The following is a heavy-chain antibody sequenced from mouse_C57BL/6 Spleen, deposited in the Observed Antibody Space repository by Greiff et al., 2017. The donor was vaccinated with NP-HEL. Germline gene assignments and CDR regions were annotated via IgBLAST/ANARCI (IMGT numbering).Heavy chain of an antibody. Sequence: VQLQESGAELARPGASVKMSCKASGYTFTSYTMHWVKQRPGQGLEWIGYINPSSGYTKYNQKFKDKATLTADKSSSTAYMQLSSLTSEDSAVYYCARARYYDYAMDYWGQGTSVTVSS. D-gene: IGHD1-1*01. CDR2: INPSSGYT. CDR1: GYTFTSYT. CDR3: ARARYYDYAMDY. V-gene: IGHV1-4*01. J-gene: IGHJ4*01.